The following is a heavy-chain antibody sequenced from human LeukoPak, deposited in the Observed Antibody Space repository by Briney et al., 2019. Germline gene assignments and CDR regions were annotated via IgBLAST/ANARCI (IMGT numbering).Heavy chain of an antibody. D-gene: IGHD2-15*01. CDR2: IYSGGST. CDR3: TRDRRGGSSQD. Sequence: PAGGSLRLSCAASGFTASSNYMSWVRQAPGKGLEWVSVIYSGGSTYYADSVKGRFTISRDNSKSTLYLQMNSLRAEDTAVYYCTRDRRGGSSQDWGQGTLVTVSS. V-gene: IGHV3-53*01. CDR1: GFTASSNY. J-gene: IGHJ4*02.